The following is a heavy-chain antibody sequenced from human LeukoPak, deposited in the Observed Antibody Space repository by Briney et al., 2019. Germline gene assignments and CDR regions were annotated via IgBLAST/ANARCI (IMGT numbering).Heavy chain of an antibody. J-gene: IGHJ4*02. CDR3: ARGGTYSSGWNY. V-gene: IGHV3-30*04. Sequence: GGSLRLSCAASGFTFSSYAIHWGRQAPGKGLEGVAVISYDGRRKYYADSVKGGFTISRDNSKNTLYLQMNSLRAEDTAYYYCARGGTYSSGWNYWGQGALVTVSS. CDR2: ISYDGRRK. CDR1: GFTFSSYA. D-gene: IGHD6-19*01.